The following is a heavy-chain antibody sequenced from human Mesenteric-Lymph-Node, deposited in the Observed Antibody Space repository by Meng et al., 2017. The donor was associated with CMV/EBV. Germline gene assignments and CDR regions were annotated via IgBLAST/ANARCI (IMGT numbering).Heavy chain of an antibody. V-gene: IGHV3-21*01. CDR2: ISSSSSYI. D-gene: IGHD5-24*01. CDR3: ARDMGRDGYYFDY. Sequence: GESLKISCAASGFTFSNYSMNWVRQAPGKGLEWVSSISSSSSYIYYADSVKGRFTISRDNAKNSLYLQMNSLRAEDTAVYYCARDMGRDGYYFDYWGQGTLVTVSS. CDR1: GFTFSNYS. J-gene: IGHJ4*02.